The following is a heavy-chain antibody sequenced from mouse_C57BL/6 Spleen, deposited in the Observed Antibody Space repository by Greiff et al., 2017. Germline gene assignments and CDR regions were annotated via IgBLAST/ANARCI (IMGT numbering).Heavy chain of an antibody. CDR1: GYTFTSYW. J-gene: IGHJ2*01. V-gene: IGHV1-5*01. CDR3: TRRYDYDGGYFDY. CDR2: IYPGNSDT. Sequence: EVQLQQSGTVLARPGASVKMSCKTSGYTFTSYWMHWVKQRPGQGLEWIGAIYPGNSDTSYNQKFKGKAKLTAVTSASTAYMELSSLTIEDSAVYYCTRRYDYDGGYFDYWGQGTTLTVSS. D-gene: IGHD2-4*01.